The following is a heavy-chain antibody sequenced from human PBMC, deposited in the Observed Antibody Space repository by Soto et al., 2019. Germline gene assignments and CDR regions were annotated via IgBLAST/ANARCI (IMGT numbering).Heavy chain of an antibody. Sequence: QILLLPSNVSCGSISSGGYYRSLNRNNPGRGLEWSGAVYYRGSTYFNPSLKSRVTISVDTSKNQFSLKLSSVTAEDTAVYYWAREAGDSSLDIWGQRTMITVS. V-gene: IGHV4-31*03. CDR1: CGSISSGGYY. J-gene: IGHJ3*02. CDR2: VYYRGST. CDR3: AREAGDSSLDI. D-gene: IGHD3-22*01.